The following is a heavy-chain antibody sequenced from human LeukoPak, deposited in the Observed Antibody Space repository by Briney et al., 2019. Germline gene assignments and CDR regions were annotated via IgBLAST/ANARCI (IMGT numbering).Heavy chain of an antibody. J-gene: IGHJ4*02. D-gene: IGHD4-17*01. V-gene: IGHV4-34*01. CDR2: INQGGST. CDR1: GESVNGYF. Sequence: SETLSLTCAVYGESVNGYFWSWIRQPPGKGLVWIGEINQGGSTNYNPSLKSRVTISVDTSNNQFSLKLSSVTAADTAVYYCARDYGDYGLDFWGQGTLVTVSS. CDR3: ARDYGDYGLDF.